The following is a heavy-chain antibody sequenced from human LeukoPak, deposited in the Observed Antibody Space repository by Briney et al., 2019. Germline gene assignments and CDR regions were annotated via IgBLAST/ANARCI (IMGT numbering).Heavy chain of an antibody. Sequence: GGSLRLSCAASGFTFSSYSMNWVRQAPGRGLEWVSSISVSSTYIHYADSIKGRFTISRDNAKNSLYLQMNSLRAEDTALYYCAKGGYYDSSGYSLWDTYYFDYWGQGTLVTVSS. CDR1: GFTFSSYS. J-gene: IGHJ4*02. D-gene: IGHD3-22*01. CDR3: AKGGYYDSSGYSLWDTYYFDY. CDR2: ISVSSTYI. V-gene: IGHV3-21*04.